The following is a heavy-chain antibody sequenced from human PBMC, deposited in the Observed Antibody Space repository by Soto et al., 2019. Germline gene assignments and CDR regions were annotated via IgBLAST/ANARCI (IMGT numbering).Heavy chain of an antibody. V-gene: IGHV3-48*01. D-gene: IGHD2-15*01. Sequence: EVQLVESGGGLVQPGGSLRLSCAASGFTFSSYSMNWVRQAPGKGLEWVSYISSSSSTIYYADSVKGRFTISRDNAKNSLYRQMNSLRAEDTAVYYCAREALLNWFGPWGQGTLVTVSS. CDR3: AREALLNWFGP. J-gene: IGHJ5*02. CDR1: GFTFSSYS. CDR2: ISSSSSTI.